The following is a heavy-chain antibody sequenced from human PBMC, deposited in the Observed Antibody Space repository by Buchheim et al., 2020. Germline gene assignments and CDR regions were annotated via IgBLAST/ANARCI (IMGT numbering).Heavy chain of an antibody. Sequence: QVQLQESGPGLVKPSQTLSLTCTVSGGSISSGGYYWSWIRQHPGKGLEWIGYIYYSGSTYYNPSLKSRVTISVDTSKNQFSLKLSSVTAADTAVYYCARDGEGYDSSGYSRPGYYYYYGMDVWGQGTT. J-gene: IGHJ6*02. CDR3: ARDGEGYDSSGYSRPGYYYYYGMDV. D-gene: IGHD3-22*01. V-gene: IGHV4-31*03. CDR2: IYYSGST. CDR1: GGSISSGGYY.